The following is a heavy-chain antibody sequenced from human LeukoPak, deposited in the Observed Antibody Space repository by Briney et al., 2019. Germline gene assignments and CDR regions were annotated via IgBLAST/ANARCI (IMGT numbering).Heavy chain of an antibody. Sequence: GESLKISCKGSGYNFTNYWISWVRPMPGKGLEWMGTIDPSDSYNNYSPSFQGHVTISADKSISTAYLQWSSLKASDTAMYYCARAYSRSRFDYWGQGTLVTASS. D-gene: IGHD6-6*01. J-gene: IGHJ4*02. V-gene: IGHV5-10-1*01. CDR3: ARAYSRSRFDY. CDR1: GYNFTNYW. CDR2: IDPSDSYN.